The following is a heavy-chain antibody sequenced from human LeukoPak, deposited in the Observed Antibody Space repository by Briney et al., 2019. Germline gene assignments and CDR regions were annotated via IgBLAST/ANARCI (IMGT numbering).Heavy chain of an antibody. Sequence: GGSLRLSCAASGFTFSNYNMNWVRQAPGKGLEWVSYISSDSSTINYGDSVKGRFTISRDNAKNSLYLQMNSLRAEDTAVFYCARDQYDTWSRRGNFDSWGQGTLVIVSS. CDR2: ISSDSSTI. D-gene: IGHD3-3*01. V-gene: IGHV3-48*01. CDR3: ARDQYDTWSRRGNFDS. CDR1: GFTFSNYN. J-gene: IGHJ4*02.